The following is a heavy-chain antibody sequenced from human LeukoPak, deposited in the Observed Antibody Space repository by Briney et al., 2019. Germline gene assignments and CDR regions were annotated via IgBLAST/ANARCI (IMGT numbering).Heavy chain of an antibody. CDR1: GGSISSYY. V-gene: IGHV4-59*12. D-gene: IGHD6-13*01. CDR2: IYYSGST. CDR3: ARVIAAAGSVY. Sequence: SETLSLTCTVSGGSISSYYWSWIRQPPGKGLEWIGYIYYSGSTNYNPSLKSRVTISVDTSKNQFSLKLSSVTAADTAVYYCARVIAAAGSVYWGQGTLVTVSS. J-gene: IGHJ4*02.